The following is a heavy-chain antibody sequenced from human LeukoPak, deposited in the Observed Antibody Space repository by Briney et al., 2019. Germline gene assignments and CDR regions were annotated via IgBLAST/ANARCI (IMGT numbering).Heavy chain of an antibody. J-gene: IGHJ4*02. CDR1: GFTFSSYG. V-gene: IGHV3-21*01. D-gene: IGHD3-22*01. CDR2: ISSSSSYI. Sequence: NPGGSLRLSRAASGFTFSSYGMSWVRQAPGKGLEWVSSISSSSSYIYYADSVKGRFTISRDNAKNSLYLQMNSLRAEDTAVYYCARDLASQAWGDYYDSSGYGQGFDYWGQGTLVTVSS. CDR3: ARDLASQAWGDYYDSSGYGQGFDY.